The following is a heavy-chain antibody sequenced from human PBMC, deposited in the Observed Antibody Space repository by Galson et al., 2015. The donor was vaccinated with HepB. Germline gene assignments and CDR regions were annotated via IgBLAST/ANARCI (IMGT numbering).Heavy chain of an antibody. CDR1: GGSISSGSYY. CDR2: IYTSGST. V-gene: IGHV4-61*02. Sequence: QVQLQESGPGLVKPSQTLSLTCTVSGGSISSGSYYWSWIRQPAGKGLEWIGRIYTSGSTNYNPSLKSRVTMSVDTSKNQFSLKLSSVTAADTAVYYCARDASNWYPDAFDIWGQGTMVTVSS. D-gene: IGHD6-13*01. CDR3: ARDASNWYPDAFDI. J-gene: IGHJ3*02.